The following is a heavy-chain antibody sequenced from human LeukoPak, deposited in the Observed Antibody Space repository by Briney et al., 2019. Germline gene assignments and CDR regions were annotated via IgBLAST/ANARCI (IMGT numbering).Heavy chain of an antibody. D-gene: IGHD3-16*02. Sequence: ASVKVSCKASGYTFTNYAMNWVRQAPGQGLEWMGWIHPSTGNPTYAQDFTGRFVFSLDTSVSTTYLQISSLKAEDTAVYYCARAYQRLGELSLPDYWGQGILVTVSS. CDR1: GYTFTNYA. V-gene: IGHV7-4-1*02. CDR2: IHPSTGNP. CDR3: ARAYQRLGELSLPDY. J-gene: IGHJ4*02.